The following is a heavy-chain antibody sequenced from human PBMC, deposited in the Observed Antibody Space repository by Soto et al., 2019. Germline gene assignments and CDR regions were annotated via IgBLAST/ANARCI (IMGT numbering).Heavy chain of an antibody. CDR2: IYSGGST. CDR1: GFTVSSNY. Sequence: GGSLRLSCAASGFTVSSNYMSWVRQAPGKGLEWVSVIYSGGSTYYADSVKGRFTISRDNSKNTLYLQMNSLRAEDTAVYYCAREVSDYIWGSYRPNWFDPWGQGTLVTVSS. V-gene: IGHV3-66*01. D-gene: IGHD3-16*02. CDR3: AREVSDYIWGSYRPNWFDP. J-gene: IGHJ5*02.